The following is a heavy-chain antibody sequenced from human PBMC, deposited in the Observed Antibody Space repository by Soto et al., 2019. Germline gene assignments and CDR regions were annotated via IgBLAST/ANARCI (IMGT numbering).Heavy chain of an antibody. Sequence: GESLKISCKGSGYNSISYWIGWVRQMPGKGLEWMGIIYPGDSDTRYSPSFQGQVTISADKSISTAYLQWSSLKASDTAMYYCARPWGSSGLGDAFDIWGQGTMVTVSS. CDR2: IYPGDSDT. V-gene: IGHV5-51*01. CDR1: GYNSISYW. CDR3: ARPWGSSGLGDAFDI. J-gene: IGHJ3*02. D-gene: IGHD3-22*01.